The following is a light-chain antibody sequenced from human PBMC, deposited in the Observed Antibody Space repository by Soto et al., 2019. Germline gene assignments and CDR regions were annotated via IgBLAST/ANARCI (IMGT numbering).Light chain of an antibody. J-gene: IGLJ3*02. CDR1: SSNIGSQY. V-gene: IGLV1-47*01. CDR3: AAWDDSLSGRV. CDR2: KNN. Sequence: QSVLTQPPSASGTPGQSITISCSGSSSNIGSQYVYWYQQLPGTAPTVVIYKNNERPSGVPDLFSGSKSGTSASLAISGLRSEDEADYYCAAWDDSLSGRVFGGGTKLTVL.